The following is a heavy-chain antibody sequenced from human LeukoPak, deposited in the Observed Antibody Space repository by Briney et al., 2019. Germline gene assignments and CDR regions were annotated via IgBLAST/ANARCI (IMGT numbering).Heavy chain of an antibody. J-gene: IGHJ4*02. CDR3: VREAGTGYFDY. CDR1: GGSIGSYY. D-gene: IGHD6-19*01. Sequence: SETLSLSCTVSGGSIGSYYWSWIRQPAGKGLEWIGRIYTSGGTVYNPSLKSRVTMSVDTSKNQFSLKLSSVTAADTAVYYCVREAGTGYFDYWGQGTLVTVSS. CDR2: IYTSGGT. V-gene: IGHV4-4*07.